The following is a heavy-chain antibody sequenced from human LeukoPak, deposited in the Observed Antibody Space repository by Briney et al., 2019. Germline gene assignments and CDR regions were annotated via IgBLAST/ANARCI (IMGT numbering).Heavy chain of an antibody. CDR1: GFTFSSYA. D-gene: IGHD1-26*01. V-gene: IGHV3-21*05. Sequence: PGGSLRLSCAASGFTFSSYAMNWVRQAPGKGLEWVSYISRSGSYTYYAASVKGRFTISRDDAKSSLYLQMNSLRAEDTALYFCARSTILNAFDSWGQGILVTVSS. CDR3: ARSTILNAFDS. CDR2: ISRSGSYT. J-gene: IGHJ4*02.